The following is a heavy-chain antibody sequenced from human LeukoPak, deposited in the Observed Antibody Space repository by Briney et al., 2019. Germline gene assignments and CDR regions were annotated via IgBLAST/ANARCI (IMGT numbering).Heavy chain of an antibody. Sequence: EASVKVSCKASGYTFTSYYMHWVRQAPGQGLEWMGIINPSGGSTSYAQKFKGRVTMTTDTSTSTIYMELSSLRSEDTAVYYCAREKNTMVRGVSRTGFDPWGQGTLVTVSS. D-gene: IGHD3-10*01. CDR1: GYTFTSYY. CDR3: AREKNTMVRGVSRTGFDP. V-gene: IGHV1-46*01. J-gene: IGHJ5*02. CDR2: INPSGGST.